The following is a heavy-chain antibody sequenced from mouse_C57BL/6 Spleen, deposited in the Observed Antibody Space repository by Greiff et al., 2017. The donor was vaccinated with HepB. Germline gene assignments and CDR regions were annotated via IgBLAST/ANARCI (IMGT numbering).Heavy chain of an antibody. J-gene: IGHJ3*01. CDR3: ARYYDYDVRFAY. CDR2: ISYDGSN. CDR1: GYSITSGYY. D-gene: IGHD2-4*01. Sequence: ESGPGLVKPSQSLSLTCSVTGYSITSGYYWNWIRQFPGNKLEWMGYISYDGSNNYNPSLKNRISITRDTSKNQFFLKLNSVTTEDTATYYCARYYDYDVRFAYWGEGTLVTVSA. V-gene: IGHV3-6*01.